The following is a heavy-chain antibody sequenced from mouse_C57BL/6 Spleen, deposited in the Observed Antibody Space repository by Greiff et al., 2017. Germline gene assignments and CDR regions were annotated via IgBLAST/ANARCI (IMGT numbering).Heavy chain of an antibody. D-gene: IGHD1-1*01. CDR2: INPSNGGT. CDR3: VLNPFYDYGSSYGY. CDR1: GYTFTSYW. V-gene: IGHV1-53*01. J-gene: IGHJ2*01. Sequence: QVQLQQPGTELVKPGASVKLSCKASGYTFTSYWMHWVKQRPGQGLEWIGNINPSNGGTNYNEKFKSKATLTVDKSSSTAYMQLSSLTSEDSAVYYGVLNPFYDYGSSYGYWGQGTTLTVSS.